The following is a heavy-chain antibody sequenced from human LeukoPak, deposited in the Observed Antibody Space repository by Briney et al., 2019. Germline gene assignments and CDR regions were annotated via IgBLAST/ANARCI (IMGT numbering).Heavy chain of an antibody. Sequence: SETLSLTCTVSGYSLSSGYYWGWIRQPPGEGLEWIGNIYHSGSTYYNPSLKSRVTISVDTSKNQFSLKLSSVTAADTAVYYCARDRRQSSGYYSGYYYYGMDVWGQGTTVTVSS. D-gene: IGHD3-22*01. V-gene: IGHV4-38-2*02. CDR3: ARDRRQSSGYYSGYYYYGMDV. J-gene: IGHJ6*02. CDR1: GYSLSSGYY. CDR2: IYHSGST.